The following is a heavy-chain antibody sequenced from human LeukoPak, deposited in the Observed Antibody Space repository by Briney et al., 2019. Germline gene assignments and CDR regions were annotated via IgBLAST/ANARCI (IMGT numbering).Heavy chain of an antibody. D-gene: IGHD6-19*01. CDR2: IYSGGST. J-gene: IGHJ4*02. Sequence: PGGSLRLSCAASGFTVSSNYMSWVRQAPGKGLERVSVIYSGGSTYYADSVKGRFTISRDNSKNTLYLQMNSLRAEDTAVYYCARSYSSGWYGPGSYYFDYWGQGTLVTVSS. V-gene: IGHV3-66*01. CDR3: ARSYSSGWYGPGSYYFDY. CDR1: GFTVSSNY.